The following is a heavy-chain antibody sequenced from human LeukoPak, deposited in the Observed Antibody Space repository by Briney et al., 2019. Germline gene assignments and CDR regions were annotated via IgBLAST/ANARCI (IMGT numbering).Heavy chain of an antibody. Sequence: GGSLRLSCVASGFTVSSNYMSWVRQAPGKGLEWVSVIYSGGSTYYADSVKGRFTISRDNSKNTLYLQMNSLRAEDTAAYYCASSIVVVPANYYYYGMDVWGQGTTVTVSS. J-gene: IGHJ6*02. CDR2: IYSGGST. V-gene: IGHV3-66*01. CDR1: GFTVSSNY. D-gene: IGHD2-2*01. CDR3: ASSIVVVPANYYYYGMDV.